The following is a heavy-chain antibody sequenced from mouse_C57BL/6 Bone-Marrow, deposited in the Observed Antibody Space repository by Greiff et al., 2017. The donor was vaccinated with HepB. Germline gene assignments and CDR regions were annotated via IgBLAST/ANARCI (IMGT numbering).Heavy chain of an antibody. D-gene: IGHD1-1*01. Sequence: EVKLMESEGGLVQPGSSMKLSCTASGFTFSDYYMAWVRQVPEKGLEWVANINYDGSSTYYLDSLKSRFIISRDNAKNILYLQMSSLKSEDTATYYCARDLYYYGSSGYFDVWGTGTTVTVSS. V-gene: IGHV5-16*01. CDR2: INYDGSST. J-gene: IGHJ1*03. CDR3: ARDLYYYGSSGYFDV. CDR1: GFTFSDYY.